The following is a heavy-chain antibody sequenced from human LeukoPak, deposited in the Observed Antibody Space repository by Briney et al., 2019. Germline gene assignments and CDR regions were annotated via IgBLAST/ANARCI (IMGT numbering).Heavy chain of an antibody. Sequence: SETLSLTCAVYGGSFSGYYWSWIRQPPGKGLEWIGEINHSGSTNYNPSLKSRVTISVDTSKNQFSLKLSSVTAADTAVYYCARGREQQLHGVFDYWGQGTLITVSS. D-gene: IGHD6-13*01. V-gene: IGHV4-34*01. CDR3: ARGREQQLHGVFDY. CDR2: INHSGST. CDR1: GGSFSGYY. J-gene: IGHJ4*02.